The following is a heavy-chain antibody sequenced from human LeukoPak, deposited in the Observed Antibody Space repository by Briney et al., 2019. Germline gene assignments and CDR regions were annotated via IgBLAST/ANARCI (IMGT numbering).Heavy chain of an antibody. CDR3: TRVGSSGSVDY. V-gene: IGHV3-11*06. Sequence: PGGSLRLSCAASGFTFSDYYMSWIRQAPGKGLEWVSYISNRTSDTNYVDLVKGRFNISRDNAKNSLYLQMSSLRAEDTAVYYCTRVGSSGSVDYWGQGTLVTVSS. D-gene: IGHD1-1*01. CDR2: ISNRTSDT. CDR1: GFTFSDYY. J-gene: IGHJ4*02.